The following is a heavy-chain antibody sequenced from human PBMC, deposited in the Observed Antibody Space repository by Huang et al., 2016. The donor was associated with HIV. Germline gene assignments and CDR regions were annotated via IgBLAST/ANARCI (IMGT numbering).Heavy chain of an antibody. D-gene: IGHD3-3*01. V-gene: IGHV4-30-4*08. CDR1: GDSIRSGGYY. J-gene: IGHJ4*02. CDR3: ARAPATHSVFFY. Sequence: QVQLQESGPGLVKPSQTLSLTCTVSGDSIRSGGYYWTWIRQSPAKGLEWSGDIYYSGSSDYNPALKSRVSISIDAFKNRVSLKLKSVTVADTAVYYCARAPATHSVFFYWGQGTLVTVSA. CDR2: IYYSGSS.